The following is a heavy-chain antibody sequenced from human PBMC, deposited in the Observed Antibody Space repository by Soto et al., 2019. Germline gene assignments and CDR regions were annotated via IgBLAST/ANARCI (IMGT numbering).Heavy chain of an antibody. J-gene: IGHJ4*02. V-gene: IGHV3-23*01. CDR2: ISGSGGTI. Sequence: EVQVLESGGGLVQPGESLRLSCAASGFTFSDFAMSWVRQAPGKGLEWVSSISGSGGTIYYADSVKGRFTISRDNSKNTLYLQMETLRADDTALYYCVKVMGSGWYFHYWGQGTLVTVSS. D-gene: IGHD6-19*01. CDR1: GFTFSDFA. CDR3: VKVMGSGWYFHY.